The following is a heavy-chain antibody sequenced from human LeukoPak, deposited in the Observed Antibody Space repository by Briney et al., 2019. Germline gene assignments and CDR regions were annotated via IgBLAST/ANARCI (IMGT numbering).Heavy chain of an antibody. V-gene: IGHV4-39*02. CDR2: IYNSGST. D-gene: IGHD6-19*01. CDR1: GDSISSSSYY. Sequence: SETLSLTCTVSGDSISSSSYYWGWIRQPPGKGLEWIGSIYNSGSTYYNPSLKSRVTISVDTSKNQFSLNLYSVTAADTAVYYCARDLGSSGWYVVGPWGQGILVTVSS. CDR3: ARDLGSSGWYVVGP. J-gene: IGHJ5*02.